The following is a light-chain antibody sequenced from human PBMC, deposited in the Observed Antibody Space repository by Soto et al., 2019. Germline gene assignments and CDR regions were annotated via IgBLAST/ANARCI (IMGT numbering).Light chain of an antibody. CDR3: RSYSSTSTLYV. J-gene: IGLJ1*01. Sequence: QSVLTPPASVSWSPGQSITISCAATSSHIGVYNYFSWYQQHPGKAPKLMIYKVTNRPSEVSNCFSGSKSGNRASLSISGLQAEDEADYYCRSYSSTSTLYVFGTGTKVTVI. V-gene: IGLV2-14*01. CDR2: KVT. CDR1: SSHIGVYNY.